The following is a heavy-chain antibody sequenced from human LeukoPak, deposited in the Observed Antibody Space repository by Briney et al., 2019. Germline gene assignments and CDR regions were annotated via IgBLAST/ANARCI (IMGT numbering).Heavy chain of an antibody. CDR3: ARLGRSGDLGGYFDY. J-gene: IGHJ4*02. Sequence: PSETLSLTCAVYGGSFSGYYWGWIRQPPGKGLEWIGSIYHRVNTYYNPSLKSRVTMSVDTSKNQFSLKLSSVTAADTAVYYCARLGRSGDLGGYFDYWGQGTLVTVSS. CDR1: GGSFSGYY. V-gene: IGHV4-38-2*01. D-gene: IGHD2-21*02. CDR2: IYHRVNT.